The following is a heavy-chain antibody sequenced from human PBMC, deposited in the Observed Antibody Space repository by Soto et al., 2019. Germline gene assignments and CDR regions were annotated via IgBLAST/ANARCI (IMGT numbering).Heavy chain of an antibody. CDR3: EARSTMVRGANN. D-gene: IGHD3-10*01. J-gene: IGHJ4*02. V-gene: IGHV3-23*01. Sequence: EVQLLESGGGVVQPGGSLRLSCAASGFTFSRYAMSWVRQAPGKGLEWVSAISGSGGSTYYADSVKGRFTISRDNSKNTLYLQMNSLRAEDTAVYYCEARSTMVRGANNWGQGTLVTVSP. CDR2: ISGSGGST. CDR1: GFTFSRYA.